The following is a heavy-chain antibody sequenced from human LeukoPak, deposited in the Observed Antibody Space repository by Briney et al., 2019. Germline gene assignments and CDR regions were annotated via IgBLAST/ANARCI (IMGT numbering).Heavy chain of an antibody. D-gene: IGHD1-7*01. CDR1: GYSISSGYY. V-gene: IGHV4-38-2*02. CDR3: AREATWDRNFALPYWYFDL. Sequence: PSETLSVICTVSGYSISSGYYWGWIRQPPGKGLQWIGNFYHSGSAFYNPSLKSRVTISVDTSKNQFSLKLSSVTAADTAVYYCAREATWDRNFALPYWYFDLWGRGTLVTVSS. J-gene: IGHJ2*01. CDR2: FYHSGSA.